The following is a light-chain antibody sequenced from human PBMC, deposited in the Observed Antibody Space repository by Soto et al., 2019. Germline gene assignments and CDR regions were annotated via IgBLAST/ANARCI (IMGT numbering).Light chain of an antibody. V-gene: IGKV1-5*03. CDR3: QHYNSYRT. J-gene: IGKJ1*01. CDR1: QSISSW. Sequence: EIRETDGPSNPFSCLRKKITITCRASQSISSWLAWYQQKPGKAPKLLIYKASSLESGVPSRFSGSGSGTEFTLTISSLLSYDFATYSGQHYNSYRTFRQG. CDR2: KAS.